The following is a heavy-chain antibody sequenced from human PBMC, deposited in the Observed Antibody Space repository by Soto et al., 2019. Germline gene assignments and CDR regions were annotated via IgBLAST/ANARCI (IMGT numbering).Heavy chain of an antibody. CDR3: ARVRRYGGIHDYRSYGMDV. J-gene: IGHJ6*04. D-gene: IGHD2-15*01. V-gene: IGHV1-69*01. CDR1: GGTFSSYA. Sequence: QVQLVQSGAEVKKPGSSVKVSCKASGGTFSSYAISWVRQAPGQGLEWMGGIIPIFGTANYAQKFQGRVTITGHESRSRAYMELSRLRAEDTAVYYCARVRRYGGIHDYRSYGMDVCGKGTKVRVSS. CDR2: IIPIFGTA.